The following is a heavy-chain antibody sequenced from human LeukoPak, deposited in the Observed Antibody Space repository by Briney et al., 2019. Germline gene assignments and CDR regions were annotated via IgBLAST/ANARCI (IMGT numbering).Heavy chain of an antibody. CDR2: IYHIGST. J-gene: IGHJ3*02. CDR3: ARGQNFWSGYYSSGAFDI. D-gene: IGHD3-3*01. Sequence: SETLSLTCTVSGGSISSGGYYWSWLRQHPGKGLEWIGYIYHIGSTYYNPSLKSRVTISVDRSKNQFSLKLSSVTAADTAGYYCARGQNFWSGYYSSGAFDIWGQGTMVTVSS. CDR1: GGSISSGGYY. V-gene: IGHV4-30-2*01.